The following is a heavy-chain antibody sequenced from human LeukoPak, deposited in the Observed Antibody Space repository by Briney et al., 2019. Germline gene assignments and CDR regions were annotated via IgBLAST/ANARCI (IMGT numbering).Heavy chain of an antibody. D-gene: IGHD3-10*01. Sequence: EESLKISCQGSGYRFTSYWIGWGRQMPGKGLEWIGIIYPGESDTRYSSSLQGQVTISADKSISTAYLQWRSLKASDTAMYYCARHDRVGLWFGELLLPGGYYMDVWGKGTTVTVSS. CDR1: GYRFTSYW. J-gene: IGHJ6*03. CDR2: IYPGESDT. V-gene: IGHV5-51*01. CDR3: ARHDRVGLWFGELLLPGGYYMDV.